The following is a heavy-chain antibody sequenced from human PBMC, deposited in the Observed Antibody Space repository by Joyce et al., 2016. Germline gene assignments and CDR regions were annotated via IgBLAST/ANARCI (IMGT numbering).Heavy chain of an antibody. CDR2: INPKSGAT. Sequence: QVQLVQSGAEMKTPGASVTVSCKASGFTFTDYYIHWVRQSPGQGLEGMGWINPKSGATNYTQKFQGRITMTRDTSISTAYMELGRLRSDDTAVYYCARDEAFYDFWYGYYKVYWGQGTLVTVSS. CDR1: GFTFTDYY. J-gene: IGHJ4*02. CDR3: ARDEAFYDFWYGYYKVY. D-gene: IGHD3-3*01. V-gene: IGHV1-2*02.